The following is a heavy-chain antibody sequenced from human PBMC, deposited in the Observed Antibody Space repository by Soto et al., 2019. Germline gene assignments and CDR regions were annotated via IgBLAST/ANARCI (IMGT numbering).Heavy chain of an antibody. CDR1: GGTFSSYT. J-gene: IGHJ3*02. CDR2: IIPILGIA. V-gene: IGHV1-69*02. Sequence: GASVKVSCKASGGTFSSYTISWVRQAPGQGLEWMGRIIPILGIANYAQKFQDRVTITADKSTSTAYMELSSLRSEDTAVYYCATSSGWYALDAFDIWGQGTMVTVSS. CDR3: ATSSGWYALDAFDI. D-gene: IGHD6-19*01.